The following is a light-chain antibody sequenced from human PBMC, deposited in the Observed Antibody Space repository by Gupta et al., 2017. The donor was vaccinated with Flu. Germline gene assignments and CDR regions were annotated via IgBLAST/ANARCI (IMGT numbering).Light chain of an antibody. J-gene: IGLJ3*02. Sequence: SVTISCSGSVPNIGSNTVSWYQHLPGTAPKLLIYSDDQRPSGVPDRFSGSKSGTSASLAIGGLRIEDEADYYCATWDDSLTGRVFGGGTKLTVL. CDR2: SDD. CDR3: ATWDDSLTGRV. V-gene: IGLV1-44*01. CDR1: VPNIGSNT.